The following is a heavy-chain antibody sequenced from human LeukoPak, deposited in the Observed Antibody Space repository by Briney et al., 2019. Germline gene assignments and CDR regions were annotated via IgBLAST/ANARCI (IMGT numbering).Heavy chain of an antibody. V-gene: IGHV1-69*13. CDR1: GGTFSSYA. Sequence: SVKVSCKASGGTFSSYAISWVRQAPGQGLEWMGGIIPIFGTANYAQKFQGRVTITADESTSTAYMELSSLRSEDTAVYYCAREVPSYDFWSGTNWFDPWDQGTLVTVSS. CDR3: AREVPSYDFWSGTNWFDP. J-gene: IGHJ5*02. D-gene: IGHD3-3*01. CDR2: IIPIFGTA.